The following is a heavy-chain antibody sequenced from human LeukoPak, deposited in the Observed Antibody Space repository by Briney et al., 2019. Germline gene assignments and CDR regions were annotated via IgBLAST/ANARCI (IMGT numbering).Heavy chain of an antibody. CDR3: ATERTPIYFDY. J-gene: IGHJ4*02. V-gene: IGHV1-69*06. CDR1: GGTFSSYA. Sequence: SAKVSCKASGGTFSSYAISWVRQAPGQGLEWMGGIIPIFGTANYAQKFQGRVTITADKSTSTAYMELSSLRSEDTAVYYCATERTPIYFDYWGQGTLVTVSS. CDR2: IIPIFGTA.